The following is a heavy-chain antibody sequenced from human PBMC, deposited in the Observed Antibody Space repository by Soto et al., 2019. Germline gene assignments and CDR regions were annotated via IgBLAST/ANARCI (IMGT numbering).Heavy chain of an antibody. CDR3: AKDPRVYYYGSGSQTSDY. CDR1: GFTFSSYA. Sequence: GGSLRLSCAASGFTFSSYAMSWVRQAPGKGLEWVSAISGSGGSTYYADSVKGRFTISRDNSKNTLYLQMNSLRAEDTAVYYCAKDPRVYYYGSGSQTSDYWGQGTLVTVSS. V-gene: IGHV3-23*01. D-gene: IGHD3-10*01. J-gene: IGHJ4*02. CDR2: ISGSGGST.